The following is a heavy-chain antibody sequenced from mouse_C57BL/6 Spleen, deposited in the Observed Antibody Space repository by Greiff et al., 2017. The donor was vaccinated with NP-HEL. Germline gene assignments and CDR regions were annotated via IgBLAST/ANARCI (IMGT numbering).Heavy chain of an antibody. Sequence: VQLQQSGAELVRPGASVTLSCKASGYTFTDYYINWVKQRPGQGLEWIARIYPGSGNTYYNEMFKGKATLTAEKSSSTAYMQLSSLTSEDSAVYFCASPLYGYDDDWGQGTTLTVSS. D-gene: IGHD2-2*01. CDR1: GYTFTDYY. J-gene: IGHJ2*01. V-gene: IGHV1-76*01. CDR2: IYPGSGNT. CDR3: ASPLYGYDDD.